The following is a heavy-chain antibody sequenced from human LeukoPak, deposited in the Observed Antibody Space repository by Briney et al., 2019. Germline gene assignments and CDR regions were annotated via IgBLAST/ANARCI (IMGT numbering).Heavy chain of an antibody. J-gene: IGHJ4*02. CDR2: IYSGGST. Sequence: GGSLRLSCEASGFTVSSNYMSWVRQAPGKGLEWVSVIYSGGSTYYADSVKGRFTISRDNSKNTLYLQMNSLRAEDTAVYYCAKVPRAELTYYFDYWGQGTLVTVSS. D-gene: IGHD1-7*01. CDR3: AKVPRAELTYYFDY. V-gene: IGHV3-53*01. CDR1: GFTVSSNY.